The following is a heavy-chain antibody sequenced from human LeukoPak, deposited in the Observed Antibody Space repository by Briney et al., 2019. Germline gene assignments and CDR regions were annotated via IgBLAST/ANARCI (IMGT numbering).Heavy chain of an antibody. J-gene: IGHJ4*02. CDR2: IYYSGST. D-gene: IGHD5-24*01. CDR3: ARSDGVATIDY. Sequence: PSETLSLTCTVSGGSISSYYWSWIRQPPGKGLEWIGYIYYSGSTNYNPSLKSRVTISVDTSENQFSLKLSSVTAADTAVYYCARSDGVATIDYWGQGTLVTVSS. CDR1: GGSISSYY. V-gene: IGHV4-59*08.